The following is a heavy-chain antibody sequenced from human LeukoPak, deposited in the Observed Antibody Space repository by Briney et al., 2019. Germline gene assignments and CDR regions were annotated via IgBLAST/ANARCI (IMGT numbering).Heavy chain of an antibody. D-gene: IGHD6-19*01. V-gene: IGHV3-48*01. J-gene: IGHJ4*02. Sequence: GGSLRLSCAASGFTFSGYIMNWVRQAPGKGLEWVSFIGPSGNTIYYADPVKGRITVSRDNAKNSLYLQMNSLKAEATAVYYCARDQWLDYWGQGTLVTVSS. CDR3: ARDQWLDY. CDR1: GFTFSGYI. CDR2: IGPSGNTI.